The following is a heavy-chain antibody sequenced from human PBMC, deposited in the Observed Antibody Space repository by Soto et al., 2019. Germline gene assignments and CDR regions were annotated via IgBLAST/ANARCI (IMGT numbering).Heavy chain of an antibody. D-gene: IGHD6-19*01. J-gene: IGHJ3*02. CDR3: ARRAEGYSSGRDAFDI. CDR1: GGSISSYY. Sequence: SETLSLTCTVSGGSISSYYWSWIRQPPGKGLEWIGYIYYSGSTNYNPSLKSRVTISVDTSKNQFSLKLSSVTAADTAVYYCARRAEGYSSGRDAFDIWRQGTMVTVSS. CDR2: IYYSGST. V-gene: IGHV4-59*01.